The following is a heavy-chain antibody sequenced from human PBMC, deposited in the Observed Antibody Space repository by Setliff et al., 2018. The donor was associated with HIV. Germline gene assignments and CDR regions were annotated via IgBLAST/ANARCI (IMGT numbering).Heavy chain of an antibody. CDR1: GGSFSPYY. D-gene: IGHD5-12*01. V-gene: IGHV4-59*12. CDR3: ARDTYHTGYLGWGPKPHYYYMDV. J-gene: IGHJ6*03. Sequence: SETLSLTCTVSGGSFSPYYWSWIRQPPGKGLEWIGYIFYSGSTNYNPSLKSRVTISMDTSKNQFPLKLSSVTAADTAVYYCARDTYHTGYLGWGPKPHYYYMDVWGKGTTVTVSS. CDR2: IFYSGST.